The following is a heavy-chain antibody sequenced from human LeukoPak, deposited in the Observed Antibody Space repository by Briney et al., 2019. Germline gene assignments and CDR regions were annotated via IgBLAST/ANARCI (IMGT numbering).Heavy chain of an antibody. Sequence: SVKVSCKASGGTFSSYAISWVRQAPGQGLEWMGGIIPIFGTANYAQKFQGRVTITADESTNTAYMELGSLRSEDTAVYYCARDLGDIVVVPATDYYYYGMDVWGKGTTVTVSS. J-gene: IGHJ6*04. V-gene: IGHV1-69*13. CDR2: IIPIFGTA. CDR1: GGTFSSYA. D-gene: IGHD2-2*01. CDR3: ARDLGDIVVVPATDYYYYGMDV.